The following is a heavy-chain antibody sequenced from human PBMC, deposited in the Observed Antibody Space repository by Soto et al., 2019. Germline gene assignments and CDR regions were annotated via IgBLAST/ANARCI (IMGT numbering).Heavy chain of an antibody. V-gene: IGHV1-8*01. CDR3: ARDRSPYYYDSSGEFDP. Sequence: ASVKVSCKASGYTFTSYDINWVRQATGQGLEWMGWMNPNSGNTGYAQKFQGRVTMTTDTSTSTAYMELRSLRSDDTAVYYCARDRSPYYYDSSGEFDPWGQGTLVTVSS. CDR2: MNPNSGNT. D-gene: IGHD3-22*01. CDR1: GYTFTSYD. J-gene: IGHJ5*02.